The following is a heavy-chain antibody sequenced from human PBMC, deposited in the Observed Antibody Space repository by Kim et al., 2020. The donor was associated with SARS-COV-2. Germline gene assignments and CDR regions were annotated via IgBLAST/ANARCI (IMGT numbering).Heavy chain of an antibody. CDR3: AGFRLGEGLDN. CDR2: RT. Sequence: RTFYADCGKGRFTICRENAKNTVSLQMNSLRVEDTAVYYCAGFRLGEGLDNGGQGTLVTVSS. D-gene: IGHD3-16*01. J-gene: IGHJ4*01. V-gene: IGHV3-66*01.